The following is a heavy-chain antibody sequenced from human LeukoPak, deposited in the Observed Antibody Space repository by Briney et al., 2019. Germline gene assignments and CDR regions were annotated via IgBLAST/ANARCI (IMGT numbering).Heavy chain of an antibody. J-gene: IGHJ4*02. CDR2: ISGSGGST. V-gene: IGHV3-23*01. Sequence: GGSLRLSCAASGFTFSSYAMSWVRQAPGKGPEWVSAISGSGGSTYYADSVKGRFTISRDNSKNTLYLQMNSLRAEDTAVYYCAKGRNIAVAGICWGQGTLVTVSS. CDR3: AKGRNIAVAGIC. D-gene: IGHD6-19*01. CDR1: GFTFSSYA.